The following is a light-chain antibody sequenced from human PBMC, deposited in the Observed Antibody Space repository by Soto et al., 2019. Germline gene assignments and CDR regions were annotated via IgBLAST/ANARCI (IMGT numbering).Light chain of an antibody. CDR1: ESVSRN. V-gene: IGKV3-15*01. CDR2: DAS. Sequence: VMPQSQDTLSVSPGERATLSCRASESVSRNLAWYQQKPGQAPRLLIYDASTRATGIPDRFSGGGSGTEFTLTISSLQSEDFVVYYCQQYNSWPPITFGQGTRLEN. CDR3: QQYNSWPPIT. J-gene: IGKJ5*01.